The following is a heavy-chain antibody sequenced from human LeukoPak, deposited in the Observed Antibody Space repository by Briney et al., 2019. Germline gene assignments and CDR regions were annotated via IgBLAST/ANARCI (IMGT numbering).Heavy chain of an antibody. Sequence: ASVKVSCKASGYTFTSYDINWVRQATGQGLEWMGWMNPNSGNTGYAQKFQGRVTMTRNTSISTAYMELSSLRSEDTAVYYCARDSRGGGSGSYYYYYYYYYMDVWGKGTTVTISS. CDR1: GYTFTSYD. D-gene: IGHD3-10*01. CDR3: ARDSRGGGSGSYYYYYYYYYMDV. J-gene: IGHJ6*03. V-gene: IGHV1-8*01. CDR2: MNPNSGNT.